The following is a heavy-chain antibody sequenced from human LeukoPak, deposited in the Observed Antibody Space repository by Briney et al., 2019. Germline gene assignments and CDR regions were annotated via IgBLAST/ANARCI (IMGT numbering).Heavy chain of an antibody. J-gene: IGHJ4*02. CDR1: GGSISSYY. CDR3: ARDERGFAY. CDR2: IYYSGST. Sequence: KSSETLSLTCTVSGGSISSYYWSWIRQPPGKGLEWIGYIYYSGSTNYNPSLKSRVTISVDTSKNQFSLKLSSVTAADTAVYYCARDERGFAYWGQGTLVTVSS. V-gene: IGHV4-59*01.